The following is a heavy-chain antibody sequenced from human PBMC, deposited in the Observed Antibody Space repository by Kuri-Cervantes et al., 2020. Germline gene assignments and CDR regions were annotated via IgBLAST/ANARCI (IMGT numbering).Heavy chain of an antibody. CDR2: ISPGGDTT. CDR3: ARGRRPRYSSGCDY. Sequence: ASVKVSCKASGYTLTNDYIYWVRQAPGQGLEWMGIISPGGDTTKYAQKFQGRVTMTRNTSISTAYMELSSLRSEDTAVYYCARGRRPRYSSGCDYWGQGTLVTVSS. V-gene: IGHV1-46*01. J-gene: IGHJ4*02. CDR1: GYTLTNDY. D-gene: IGHD6-19*01.